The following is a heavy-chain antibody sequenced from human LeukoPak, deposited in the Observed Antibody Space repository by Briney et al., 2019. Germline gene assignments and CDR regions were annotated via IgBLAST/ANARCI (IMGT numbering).Heavy chain of an antibody. J-gene: IGHJ4*02. Sequence: SETLSLTCTASGGSISIYYWSWIRQPAGKGLEWIGRIHTNGNTNYNPSLKSRATMSADTSKNQFSLNVSSVTAADTAVYYCAGEGGSYRFFDYWGQGILVTVSS. D-gene: IGHD1-26*01. CDR2: IHTNGNT. CDR3: AGEGGSYRFFDY. CDR1: GGSISIYY. V-gene: IGHV4-4*07.